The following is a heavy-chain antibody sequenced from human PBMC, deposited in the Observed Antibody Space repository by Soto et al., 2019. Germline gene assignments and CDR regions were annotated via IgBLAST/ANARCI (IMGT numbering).Heavy chain of an antibody. J-gene: IGHJ4*02. Sequence: QVQLVESGGGVVQPGRSLRLSCAASGFTFSNYTMHWVRLAPGKGLEWVALISYDEIDKYFADAVKGRFTISRDNSKNTLYLQMDSLRAEDTAVYYCAGRSGSSDYWGRGTLVTVSS. CDR1: GFTFSNYT. D-gene: IGHD3-10*01. CDR2: ISYDEIDK. V-gene: IGHV3-30*04. CDR3: AGRSGSSDY.